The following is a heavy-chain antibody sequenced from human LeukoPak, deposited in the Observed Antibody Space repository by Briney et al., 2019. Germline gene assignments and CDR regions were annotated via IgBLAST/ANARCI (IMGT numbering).Heavy chain of an antibody. CDR1: GFTFSSYW. D-gene: IGHD6-19*01. CDR2: IKQDGSEK. J-gene: IGHJ4*02. V-gene: IGHV3-7*03. CDR3: TRSTGWYNSFDY. Sequence: GGSLRLSCAASGFTFSSYWMSWVRQAPGKGLEWVANIKQDGSEKYYVDSVKGRFTISRDNAKNSLYLQMNSLTPEDMALYYCTRSTGWYNSFDYWGQGTLVTVSS.